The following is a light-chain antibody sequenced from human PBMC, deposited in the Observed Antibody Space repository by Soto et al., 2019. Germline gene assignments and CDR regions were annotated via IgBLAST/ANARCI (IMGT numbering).Light chain of an antibody. Sequence: DLQMTQSPSTLSASVGDRVTITCRASQSINNWLAWYQQKPGKTPKLLIYDGFSLESGVPSRFSGSGSGTEFTLTISSLQPEDFATYYCQHYNSYSQTFGQGTKVDVK. V-gene: IGKV1-5*01. CDR2: DGF. CDR3: QHYNSYSQT. J-gene: IGKJ1*01. CDR1: QSINNW.